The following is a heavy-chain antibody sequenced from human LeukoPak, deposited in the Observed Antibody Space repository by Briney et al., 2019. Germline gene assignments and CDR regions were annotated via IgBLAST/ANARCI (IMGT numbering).Heavy chain of an antibody. CDR2: ISGSGGST. CDR1: GFTFSSYA. CDR3: AKGFGYGEDNYFDY. Sequence: GRSLRLPCAASGFTFSSYAMSWVRQAPGKGLEWVSAISGSGGSTYYADSVKGRFTISRDNSKNTLYLQMNSLRAEDTAVYYCAKGFGYGEDNYFDYWGQGTLVTVSS. V-gene: IGHV3-23*01. D-gene: IGHD4-17*01. J-gene: IGHJ4*02.